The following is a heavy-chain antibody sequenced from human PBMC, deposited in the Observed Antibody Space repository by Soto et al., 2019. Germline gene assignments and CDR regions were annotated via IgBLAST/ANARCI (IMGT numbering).Heavy chain of an antibody. J-gene: IGHJ4*02. Sequence: QVQLVESGGGVVQPGRSLKLSCAASGFTFSNCAIHWVRQAPGKGLEWVAVIASDGKDKRYADSVKGRFTISRDNSKNTVYLQMNSLRGEDTAVYYCAKDGAIASADYFFDYWGQGSLVTVSS. CDR1: GFTFSNCA. V-gene: IGHV3-30*18. D-gene: IGHD6-13*01. CDR3: AKDGAIASADYFFDY. CDR2: IASDGKDK.